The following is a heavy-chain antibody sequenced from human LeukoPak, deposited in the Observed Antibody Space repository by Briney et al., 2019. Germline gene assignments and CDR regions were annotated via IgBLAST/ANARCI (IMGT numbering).Heavy chain of an antibody. CDR1: GGTFSSYA. V-gene: IGHV1-69*06. D-gene: IGHD2-2*01. Sequence: SVKVSCKASGGTFSSYATSWVRQAPGQGLEWMGGIIPIFGTANCAQKFQGRVTITADKSTSTAYMELSSLRSEDTAVYYCARVSGYCSSTSCTNFDYWGQGTLVTVSS. CDR3: ARVSGYCSSTSCTNFDY. J-gene: IGHJ4*02. CDR2: IIPIFGTA.